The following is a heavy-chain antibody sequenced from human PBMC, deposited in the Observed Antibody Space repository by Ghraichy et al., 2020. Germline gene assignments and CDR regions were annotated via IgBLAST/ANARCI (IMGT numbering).Heavy chain of an antibody. CDR3: VRDRRGNIYGFDL. CDR1: GFTFRDSY. Sequence: LLLTCAASGFTFRDSYMGWVRQAPGKGLEHVAYISGGSSYINYADSLKGRFTVSRDNAGNSLFLQINNVRVDDTAMYYCVRDRRGNIYGFDLWGQGTLVTVSS. CDR2: ISGGSSYI. J-gene: IGHJ4*02. D-gene: IGHD3-3*02. V-gene: IGHV3-11*06.